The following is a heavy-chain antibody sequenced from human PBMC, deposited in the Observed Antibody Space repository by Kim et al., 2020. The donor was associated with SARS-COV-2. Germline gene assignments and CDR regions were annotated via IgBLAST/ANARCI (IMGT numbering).Heavy chain of an antibody. D-gene: IGHD1-20*01. J-gene: IGHJ4*01. CDR2: IVGSGLAS. Sequence: GGSLRLSCEVSGITFSSNAMTWVRQAPGKGLEWVSTIVGSGLASYYADSVKGRFTISRDNSKTTLFLPMNSLRAEDTAVYYCARDSGANWNQYYFKYWG. CDR3: ARDSGANWNQYYFKY. V-gene: IGHV3-23*01. CDR1: GITFSSNA.